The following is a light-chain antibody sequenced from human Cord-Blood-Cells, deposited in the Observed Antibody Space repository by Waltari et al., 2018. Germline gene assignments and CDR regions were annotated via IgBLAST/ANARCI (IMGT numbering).Light chain of an antibody. V-gene: IGLV1-40*01. CDR1: SSNIGAGYD. J-gene: IGLJ2*01. CDR3: QSYDSSLSGSVV. Sequence: QSVLTQPPSVSGAPGQRVTISCTGSSSNIGAGYDVPWYQQLPGPAPKLLIYGNGNRPSGVPDRFCGSKSGTSASLAITGLQAEDEADYYCQSYDSSLSGSVVFGGGTKLTVL. CDR2: GNG.